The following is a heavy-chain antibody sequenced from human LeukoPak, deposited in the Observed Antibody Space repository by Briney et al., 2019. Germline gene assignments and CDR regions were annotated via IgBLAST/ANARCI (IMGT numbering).Heavy chain of an antibody. CDR2: IDPSDSYT. CDR1: GYSFTSYW. Sequence: RGESLKISCKGSGYSFTSYWISWVRQMPGKGLEWMGRIDPSDSYTNYSPSFQGHVTISADKSISTAYLQWSSLKASDTAMYYCARRLGATQPYFDFWGQGALVTVSS. J-gene: IGHJ4*02. CDR3: ARRLGATQPYFDF. V-gene: IGHV5-10-1*01. D-gene: IGHD1-26*01.